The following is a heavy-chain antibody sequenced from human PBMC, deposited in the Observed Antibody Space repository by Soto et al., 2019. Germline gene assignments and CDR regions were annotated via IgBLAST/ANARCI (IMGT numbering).Heavy chain of an antibody. V-gene: IGHV3-21*06. J-gene: IGHJ4*01. CDR2: ISISSSDR. Sequence: GWSLRLSCSASVFTLRTYTMNWFRQAPGKGLEWVSSISISSSDRYYADSVRGRFTISRDNAKNALYLQMNSLRADDTAVYFCVRGMNPLFGGQGTLVTVSS. CDR1: VFTLRTYT. CDR3: VRGMNPLF.